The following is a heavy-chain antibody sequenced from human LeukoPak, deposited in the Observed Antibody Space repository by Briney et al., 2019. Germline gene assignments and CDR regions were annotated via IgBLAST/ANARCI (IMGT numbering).Heavy chain of an antibody. Sequence: GRSLRLSCAASGFTFSSYGMHWVRQAPGKGLEWVAVISYDGSNKYYADSVKGRFTTSRDNSKNTLYLQMNSLRAEDTAVYYCAKDLEWELLGWFDPWGQGTLVTVSS. CDR3: AKDLEWELLGWFDP. CDR2: ISYDGSNK. J-gene: IGHJ5*02. CDR1: GFTFSSYG. V-gene: IGHV3-30*18. D-gene: IGHD1-26*01.